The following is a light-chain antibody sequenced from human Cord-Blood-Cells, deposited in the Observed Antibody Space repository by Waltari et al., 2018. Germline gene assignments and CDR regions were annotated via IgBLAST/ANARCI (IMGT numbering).Light chain of an antibody. J-gene: IGLJ1*01. CDR3: QVWDSSSDHYV. Sequence: SYVLTQPPSVSVAPGKTARITCGGNNIGSKNVHWYQQKPGQAPVLVIYYDSDRPSGIPERFSGSNYGNTATLTISRVEAGEEADYYCQVWDSSSDHYVFGTGTKVTVL. CDR1: NIGSKN. CDR2: YDS. V-gene: IGLV3-21*04.